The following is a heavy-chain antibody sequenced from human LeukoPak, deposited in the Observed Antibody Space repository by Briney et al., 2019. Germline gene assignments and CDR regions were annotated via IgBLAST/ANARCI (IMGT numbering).Heavy chain of an antibody. CDR2: ISSSGTTI. CDR3: ASPYSGYDWYPFDY. J-gene: IGHJ4*02. V-gene: IGHV3-11*01. CDR1: GFTFSDSH. D-gene: IGHD5-12*01. Sequence: GGSLGLSCAASGFTFSDSHMSWIRQAPGKGLECISYISSSGTTIYYADSVKGRFTISRDDAKNSLYLQMNSLRAEDTAAYYCASPYSGYDWYPFDYWGQGTLVTVSS.